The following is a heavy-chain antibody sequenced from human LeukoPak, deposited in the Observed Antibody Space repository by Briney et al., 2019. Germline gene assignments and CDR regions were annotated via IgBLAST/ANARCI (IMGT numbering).Heavy chain of an antibody. CDR2: IIPILGIA. Sequence: SVKVSCKASGGTFSSYAISWVRQAPGQGLEWMGRIIPILGIANYAQKFQGRVTITADKSTSTAYMELSSLRSEDTAVYYCARSVQLERRGSYYFDYWGQGTLVTVSS. D-gene: IGHD1-1*01. J-gene: IGHJ4*02. CDR3: ARSVQLERRGSYYFDY. CDR1: GGTFSSYA. V-gene: IGHV1-69*04.